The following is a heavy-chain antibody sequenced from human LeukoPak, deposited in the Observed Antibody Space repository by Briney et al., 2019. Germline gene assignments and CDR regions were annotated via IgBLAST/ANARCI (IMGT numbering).Heavy chain of an antibody. CDR2: INPNSGGT. D-gene: IGHD4-11*01. J-gene: IGHJ4*02. Sequence: ASVKVSCKASGYAFSGYYKHWVRQAPGQGLEWMGWINPNSGGTKSAQKFQGRVTMTRDTSISTAYMELSRLGSDDTAVYYCATSPRQTTVIRGGVYYWGQGTLVTVSS. CDR1: GYAFSGYY. V-gene: IGHV1-2*02. CDR3: ATSPRQTTVIRGGVYY.